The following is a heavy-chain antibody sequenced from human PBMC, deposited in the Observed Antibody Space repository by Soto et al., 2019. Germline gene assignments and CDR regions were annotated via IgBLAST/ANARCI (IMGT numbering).Heavy chain of an antibody. CDR1: GFSLSTYW. Sequence: GGSLRLSCEAAGFSLSTYWMQWVRQAPGKGLVWVSFISSDGTTTYYADSVKGRFTVSRDNAKNTLSLQMNSLRADDTAVYYCVRDGRNYYGMDVWGQGTTVTGSS. V-gene: IGHV3-74*01. CDR3: VRDGRNYYGMDV. J-gene: IGHJ6*02. CDR2: ISSDGTTT.